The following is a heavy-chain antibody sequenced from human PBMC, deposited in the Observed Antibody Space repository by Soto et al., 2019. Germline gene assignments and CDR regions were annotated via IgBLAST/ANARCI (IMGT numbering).Heavy chain of an antibody. CDR2: IYHSGST. CDR3: ARGPPFH. Sequence: SETLSLTCVVSGASLSSYSWSWIRQPPGKGLEWIGYIYHSGSTYYNPSLKSRVTISVDRSKNQFSLKLSSVTAADTAVYYCARGPPFHWGQGTLVTVSS. D-gene: IGHD3-16*01. J-gene: IGHJ4*02. V-gene: IGHV4-30-2*01. CDR1: GASLSSYS.